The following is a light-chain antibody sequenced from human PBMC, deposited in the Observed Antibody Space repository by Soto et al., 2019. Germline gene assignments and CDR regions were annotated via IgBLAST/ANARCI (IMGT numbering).Light chain of an antibody. CDR2: EVS. J-gene: IGLJ3*02. V-gene: IGLV2-14*01. Sequence: QSALTQPASVSGSPGQSITISCTGTSSDVGGYNYVSWYQQHPGKAPKLMIYEVSNRPSGVSNHFSGSKSGNKASLTISGLQAEYEADYYCSSYTSSSTWVFGGGTKLTVL. CDR1: SSDVGGYNY. CDR3: SSYTSSSTWV.